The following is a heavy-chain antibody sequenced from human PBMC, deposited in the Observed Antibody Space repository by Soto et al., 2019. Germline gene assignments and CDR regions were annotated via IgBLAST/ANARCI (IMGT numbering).Heavy chain of an antibody. CDR1: GGLFSRYA. CDR2: IIPIFGTA. CDR3: ARGGSGYIWFNEY. D-gene: IGHD3-22*01. J-gene: IGHJ4*02. Sequence: SVKVSCKASGGLFSRYAISWVRQAPGQGLEWMGGIIPIFGTANYAQKFQGRVTITADESANTAYLELSSLRSEDTAMYYCARGGSGYIWFNEYWGPGTLVTVSS. V-gene: IGHV1-69*13.